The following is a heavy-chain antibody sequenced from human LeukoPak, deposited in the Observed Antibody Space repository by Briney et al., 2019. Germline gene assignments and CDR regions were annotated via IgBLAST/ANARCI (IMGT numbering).Heavy chain of an antibody. CDR1: GFVFTSYG. CDR3: ARALEPYHPPIAAAGKVFRGDYYYYGMDV. CDR2: ISANDGKT. V-gene: IGHV1-18*01. Sequence: ASVKVSCKASGFVFTSYGFTWVRQAPGQGLEWMGWISANDGKTHYSEKHQGRVTMSTDTVTSTAYMELRSLRSVDTAVYYCARALEPYHPPIAAAGKVFRGDYYYYGMDVWGQGTTVTASS. D-gene: IGHD6-13*01. J-gene: IGHJ6*02.